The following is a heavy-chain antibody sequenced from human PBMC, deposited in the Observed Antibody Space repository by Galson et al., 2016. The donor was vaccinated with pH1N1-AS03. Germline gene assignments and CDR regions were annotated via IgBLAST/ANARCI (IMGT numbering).Heavy chain of an antibody. CDR2: IHHSGNI. V-gene: IGHV4/OR15-8*02. Sequence: ETLSLTCSVSGSSIDNSDWWNWVRQPPGKGLEWIAEIHHSGNIYRSPPLARRVSVSMDRSKNQVSLTLSSVTAADTALYYCVRDRQYNKSWAFDIWGQGILVTVSS. J-gene: IGHJ4*02. D-gene: IGHD1-14*01. CDR1: GSSIDNSDW. CDR3: VRDRQYNKSWAFDI.